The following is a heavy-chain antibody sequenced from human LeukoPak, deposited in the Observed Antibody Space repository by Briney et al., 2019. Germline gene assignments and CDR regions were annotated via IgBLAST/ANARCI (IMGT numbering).Heavy chain of an antibody. V-gene: IGHV1-2*02. D-gene: IGHD6-6*01. CDR3: ARDMYSSSFPPCDY. Sequence: GSSVKVSCKASGYTFTGYYMHWVRQAPGQRLEWMGWINPNSGGTNYVQKFQGGVTMTRDTSISTAYMELSRLRSDDTVVYYCARDMYSSSFPPCDYWGQGTLVTVSS. CDR2: INPNSGGT. J-gene: IGHJ4*02. CDR1: GYTFTGYY.